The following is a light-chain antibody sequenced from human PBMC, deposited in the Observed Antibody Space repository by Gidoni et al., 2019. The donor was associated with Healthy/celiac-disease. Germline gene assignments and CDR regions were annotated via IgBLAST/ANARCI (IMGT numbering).Light chain of an antibody. CDR1: NIGRKN. J-gene: IGLJ2*01. CDR3: QVWDSSTEGV. CDR2: RDS. V-gene: IGLV3-9*01. Sequence: SDELTQPLSVSVARGQTARITCGGNNIGRKNVHWYQQKPGQAPVLVIYRDSNLPSGIPERFSGSNSGNTATLTISRAQAGDEADYSCQVWDSSTEGVFGGGTKLPVL.